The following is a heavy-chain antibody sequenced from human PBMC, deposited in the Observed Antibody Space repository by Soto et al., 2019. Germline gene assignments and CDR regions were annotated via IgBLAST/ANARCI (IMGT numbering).Heavy chain of an antibody. V-gene: IGHV3-23*01. CDR2: VIGSGGTT. CDR3: AKNPGYYYDSTGYHFDY. J-gene: IGHJ4*02. CDR1: GFIFSRYS. Sequence: GGSLRLSCAVSGFIFSRYSMNWVRQAPGKGLEWVSAVIGSGGTTYYADSVKGRFTISRDNSKNTLYLQMNSLRAEDTAVYYCAKNPGYYYDSTGYHFDYWGQGTLVTVSS. D-gene: IGHD3-22*01.